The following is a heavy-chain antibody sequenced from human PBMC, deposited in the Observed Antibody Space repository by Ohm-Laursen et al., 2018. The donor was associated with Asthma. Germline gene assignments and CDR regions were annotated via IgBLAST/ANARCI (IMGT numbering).Heavy chain of an antibody. V-gene: IGHV4-61*01. CDR1: GASVGDSTWS. Sequence: PSETLSLTCAVSGASVGDSTWSWSWVRQPPGRELEFIAYMSYRGGINYNPSLQSRVTLSIDTSKNQVSLRLISVTAADTALYFCARLDWVQSMFDSWGQGNLVTVSS. CDR2: MSYRGGI. D-gene: IGHD3-9*01. J-gene: IGHJ4*02. CDR3: ARLDWVQSMFDS.